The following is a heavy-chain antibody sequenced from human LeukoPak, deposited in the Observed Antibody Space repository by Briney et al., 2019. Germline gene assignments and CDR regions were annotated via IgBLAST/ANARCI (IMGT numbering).Heavy chain of an antibody. CDR1: GYTFTSYG. CDR3: ARNPAPSDAAAGDWFDP. V-gene: IGHV7-4-1*02. D-gene: IGHD6-13*01. CDR2: INTNTGNP. J-gene: IGHJ5*02. Sequence: ASVKVSCKASGYTFTSYGISWVRQAPGQGLEWMGWINTNTGNPTYAQGFTGRFVFSLDTSVSTAYLQISSLKAEDTAVYYCARNPAPSDAAAGDWFDPWGQGTLVTVSS.